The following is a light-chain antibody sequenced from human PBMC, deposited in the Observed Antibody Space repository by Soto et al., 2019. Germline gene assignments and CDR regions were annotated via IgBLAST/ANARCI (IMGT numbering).Light chain of an antibody. Sequence: VMTQSPATLSVSPGERAALSCRASQSVSTNLAWYQQKPGQPPRLLIYFASTRATAVPARFTAGGSGTEFALKISSLQSDDLAVYYCQQYDKWPRTFGQGTKVDI. CDR2: FAS. CDR1: QSVSTN. CDR3: QQYDKWPRT. V-gene: IGKV3-15*01. J-gene: IGKJ1*01.